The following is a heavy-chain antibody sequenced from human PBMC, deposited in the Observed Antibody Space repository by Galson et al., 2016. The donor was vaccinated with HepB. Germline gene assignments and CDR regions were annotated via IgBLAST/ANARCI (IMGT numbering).Heavy chain of an antibody. D-gene: IGHD2-15*01. CDR2: IDRPSGDT. V-gene: IGHV1-2*06. J-gene: IGHJ4*02. Sequence: SVKVSCKASGYSFTDYHMHWLRQAPGQGLEWMGRIDRPSGDTKYEQKFQGRVTMTRDTSISTIYMELSSLTSDDTAVYYCARDRGLGGGSCYDYWGQGTLVTVSS. CDR3: ARDRGLGGGSCYDY. CDR1: GYSFTDYH.